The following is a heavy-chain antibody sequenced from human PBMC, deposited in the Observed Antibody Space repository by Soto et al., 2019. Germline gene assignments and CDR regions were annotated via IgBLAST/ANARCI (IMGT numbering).Heavy chain of an antibody. J-gene: IGHJ6*02. CDR1: GGTFSSYA. V-gene: IGHV1-69*13. CDR2: IIPIFGIA. CDR3: ARRGRKPIDYYYYGMDV. Sequence: ASVKVSCKASGGTFSSYAISWVRQAPGQGLEWMGGIIPIFGIANYAQKFQGRVTITADESTSTAYMELSSLRSEDTAVYYCARRGRKPIDYYYYGMDVWGQGTTVTVSS.